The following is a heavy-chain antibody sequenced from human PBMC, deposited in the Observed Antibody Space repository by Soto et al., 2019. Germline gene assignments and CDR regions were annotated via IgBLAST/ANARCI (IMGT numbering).Heavy chain of an antibody. D-gene: IGHD6-19*01. J-gene: IGHJ4*02. Sequence: EVQLVESGGGLVQPGGSLRLSCAASGFPFSIYSMNWVRQAPGKGLEWSSYITSDTNTIKYADSVKGRFTISRDNAKNLVYLQMTSLRDEDTAVYFCARSVEGHFDYWGQGTVVTVYS. CDR1: GFPFSIYS. V-gene: IGHV3-48*02. CDR3: ARSVEGHFDY. CDR2: ITSDTNTI.